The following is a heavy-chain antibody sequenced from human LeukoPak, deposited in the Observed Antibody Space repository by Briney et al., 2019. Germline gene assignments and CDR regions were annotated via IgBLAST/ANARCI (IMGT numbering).Heavy chain of an antibody. CDR1: GFTFSSYA. J-gene: IGHJ4*02. V-gene: IGHV3-23*01. D-gene: IGHD3-22*01. CDR2: ISGSGGGT. CDR3: ANSYYDSSGYYYGGYYFDY. Sequence: GGSLRLSCAASGFTFSSYAMSWVRQAPGKGLEWVSAISGSGGGTYYADSVKGRFTISRDNSKNTLYLQMNSLRAEDTAVYYCANSYYDSSGYYYGGYYFDYWGQGTLVTVSS.